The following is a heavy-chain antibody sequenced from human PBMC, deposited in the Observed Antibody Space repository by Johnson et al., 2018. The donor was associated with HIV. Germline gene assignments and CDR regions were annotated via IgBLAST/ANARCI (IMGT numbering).Heavy chain of an antibody. J-gene: IGHJ3*02. CDR1: GFTFSSYG. D-gene: IGHD3-16*01. V-gene: IGHV3-30*03. CDR2: ISYDGSNK. Sequence: QVQLVESGGGVVQPGRSLRLSCAASGFTFSSYGMHWVRQAPGKGLEWVAVISYDGSNKYYADSVKGRFTISRDNSKNTLYLQMNSLRAEDTAVYYCARDYGMTLRLGEYGAFDIWGQGTMVTVSS. CDR3: ARDYGMTLRLGEYGAFDI.